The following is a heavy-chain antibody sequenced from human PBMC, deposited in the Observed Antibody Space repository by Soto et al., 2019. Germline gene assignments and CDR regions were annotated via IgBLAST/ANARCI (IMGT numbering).Heavy chain of an antibody. D-gene: IGHD6-6*01. Sequence: GESLKISCKGSGYSFTSYWIGWVRQMPGKGLEWMGIIYPGDSDTRYSPSFQGQVTISADKSISTAYLQWSSLKASDTAMYYCATSTARLWVGRAFDIWGQGTMVTVSS. V-gene: IGHV5-51*01. CDR3: ATSTARLWVGRAFDI. CDR2: IYPGDSDT. J-gene: IGHJ3*02. CDR1: GYSFTSYW.